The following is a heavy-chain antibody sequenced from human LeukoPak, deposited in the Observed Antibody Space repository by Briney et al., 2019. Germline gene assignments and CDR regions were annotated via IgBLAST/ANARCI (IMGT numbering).Heavy chain of an antibody. V-gene: IGHV3-30*02. D-gene: IGHD4-23*01. CDR2: IRYDGSNK. J-gene: IGHJ6*02. CDR3: AKVVTPDYYYYGMDV. CDR1: GFTFSSYG. Sequence: GGSLRLSCAASGFTFSSYGMHWVRQAPGKGLEWVAFIRYDGSNKYYADSVKGRFTISRDNSKNTLYLQMNSLRAEDTAVYYCAKVVTPDYYYYGMDVWGQGTTVTVSS.